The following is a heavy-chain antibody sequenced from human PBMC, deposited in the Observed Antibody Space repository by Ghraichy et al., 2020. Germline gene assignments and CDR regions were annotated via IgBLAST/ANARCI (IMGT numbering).Heavy chain of an antibody. CDR2: INHSGST. Sequence: SQTLSLTCAVYGGSFSGYYWSWIRQPPGKGLEWIGEINHSGSTNYNPSLKSLVTISVDTSKNQFSLKLSSVTAADTAVYYCARGQGTFDPWGQGTLVTVSS. CDR3: ARGQGTFDP. V-gene: IGHV4-34*01. CDR1: GGSFSGYY. J-gene: IGHJ5*02.